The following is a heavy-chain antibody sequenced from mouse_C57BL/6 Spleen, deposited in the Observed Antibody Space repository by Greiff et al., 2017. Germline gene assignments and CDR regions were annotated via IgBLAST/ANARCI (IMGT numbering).Heavy chain of an antibody. CDR2: IWTGGGT. J-gene: IGHJ3*01. CDR1: GFSLTSYA. D-gene: IGHD2-1*01. CDR3: ARNSLSMDGNYFAWFAY. Sequence: QVQLKESGPGLVAPSQSLSITCTVSGFSLTSYAISWVRQPPGKGLEWLGVIWTGGGTNYNSALKSRLSISKDNSQSQVFIKMNSLQTDDTARYYSARNSLSMDGNYFAWFAYWGQGTLVTVSA. V-gene: IGHV2-9-1*01.